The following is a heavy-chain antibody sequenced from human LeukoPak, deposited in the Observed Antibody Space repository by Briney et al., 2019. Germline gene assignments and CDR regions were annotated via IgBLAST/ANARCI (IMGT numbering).Heavy chain of an antibody. CDR1: GGSISSYY. D-gene: IGHD5-12*01. Sequence: PSETLSLTCTVSGGSISSYYWSWIRQPPGKGLEWIGYIYYSGSTNYNPSLKSRVTIPVDTSKNQFSLKLSSVTAADTAVYYCARDRLGYSGYGHYFDYWGQGTLVTVSS. V-gene: IGHV4-59*01. J-gene: IGHJ4*02. CDR2: IYYSGST. CDR3: ARDRLGYSGYGHYFDY.